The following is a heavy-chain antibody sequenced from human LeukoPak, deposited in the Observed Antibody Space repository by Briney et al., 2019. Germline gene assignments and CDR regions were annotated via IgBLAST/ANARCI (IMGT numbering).Heavy chain of an antibody. V-gene: IGHV3-74*01. CDR1: GFIFRSSW. CDR3: AREGAHDAFDI. D-gene: IGHD4/OR15-4a*01. J-gene: IGHJ3*02. Sequence: GGSLRLSCAASGFIFRSSWMHWVRQAPGKGLVWVSRINSDGSRISYADSVKGRFTISRDNAKNTLYLQVNSLRAEDTAVYYCAREGAHDAFDIWGQGTMVTVSS. CDR2: INSDGSRI.